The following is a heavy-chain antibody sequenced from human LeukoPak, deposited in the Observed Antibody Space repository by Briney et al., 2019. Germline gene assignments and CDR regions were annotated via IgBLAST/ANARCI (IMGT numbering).Heavy chain of an antibody. CDR3: AKMSRQYYGSGSPDAFDI. CDR1: GFTFSSYA. Sequence: GGSLRLSCAASGFTFSSYAMSWVRQAPGKGLEWVSAISGSGGSTYYADSVKGRFTISRDNSKNTLYLQMNSLRAEDTAVYYCAKMSRQYYGSGSPDAFDIWGQGTMVTVSS. CDR2: ISGSGGST. V-gene: IGHV3-23*01. D-gene: IGHD3-10*01. J-gene: IGHJ3*02.